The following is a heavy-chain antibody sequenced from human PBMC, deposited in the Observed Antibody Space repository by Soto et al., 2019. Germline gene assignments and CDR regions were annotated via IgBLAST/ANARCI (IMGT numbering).Heavy chain of an antibody. J-gene: IGHJ6*03. CDR3: ARLDIVVVPAADYYYYYMDV. D-gene: IGHD2-2*01. CDR2: ISAYNGNT. Sequence: QVQLVQSGAEVKKPGASVKVSCKASGYTFTSYGISWVRQAPGQGLEWMGWISAYNGNTNYAQKLQGRVTMTTDTSTSTAYMELGSLRSDDTAVYYCARLDIVVVPAADYYYYYMDVWGKGTTVTVSS. CDR1: GYTFTSYG. V-gene: IGHV1-18*01.